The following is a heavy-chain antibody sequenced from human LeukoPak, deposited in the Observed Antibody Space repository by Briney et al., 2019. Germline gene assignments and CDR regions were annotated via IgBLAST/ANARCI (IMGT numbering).Heavy chain of an antibody. CDR3: ARGFRGSSDAFDI. CDR1: GGSLSRHY. D-gene: IGHD6-6*01. CDR2: VYDSGYT. J-gene: IGHJ3*02. V-gene: IGHV4-59*11. Sequence: PSETLSLTCSVSGGSLSRHYWSWIRQPPGKGLEWIGYVYDSGYTSFYPSLNSRVAISEDTSRNQFSLSLRSVTAADTALYYCARGFRGSSDAFDIWGQGTVVTVSS.